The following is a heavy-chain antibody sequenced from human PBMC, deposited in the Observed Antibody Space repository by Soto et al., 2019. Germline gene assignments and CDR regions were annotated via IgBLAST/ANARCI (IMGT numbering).Heavy chain of an antibody. J-gene: IGHJ1*01. CDR3: ARGPYYDDNSGLRF. Sequence: PGGSLRLSCAASGFTFSTFGMHWVRQAPGKGLEWVAVIWYDGNKKYYVDSVKGRFTISRDNSKNTMYLQMNSLRAEDTAVYYCARGPYYDDNSGLRFWGQGTLVTVSS. D-gene: IGHD3-22*01. CDR2: IWYDGNKK. V-gene: IGHV3-33*01. CDR1: GFTFSTFG.